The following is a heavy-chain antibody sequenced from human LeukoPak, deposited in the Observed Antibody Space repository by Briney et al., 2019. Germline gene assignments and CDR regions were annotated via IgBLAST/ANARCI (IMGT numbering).Heavy chain of an antibody. CDR1: GFTFSSYA. CDR3: ARCPGSSGYQPIDY. CDR2: ISDSGGST. V-gene: IGHV3-23*01. Sequence: GGSLRLSCAASGFTFSSYAMSWVRQAPGKGLEWGSVISDSGGSTYYAGSVKGRFTISRGNPKITLYLQMNSLRVEDTAIYYCARCPGSSGYQPIDYWGQGTLVTVSS. J-gene: IGHJ4*02. D-gene: IGHD3-22*01.